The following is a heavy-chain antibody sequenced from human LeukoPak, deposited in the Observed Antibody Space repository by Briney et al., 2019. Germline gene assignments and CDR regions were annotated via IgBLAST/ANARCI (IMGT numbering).Heavy chain of an antibody. CDR1: GGSFSGYY. CDR3: ARAHYTFCRYGAFDY. V-gene: IGHV4-34*01. J-gene: IGHJ4*02. Sequence: PSETLSLTCAVYGGSFSGYYWSWIRQPPGKGLEWIGEINHSGSTNYNPSLKSRVTISVDTSKNQFSLKLSSVTAADTAVYYCARAHYTFCRYGAFDYWGQGTLVTVSS. CDR2: INHSGST. D-gene: IGHD3-3*01.